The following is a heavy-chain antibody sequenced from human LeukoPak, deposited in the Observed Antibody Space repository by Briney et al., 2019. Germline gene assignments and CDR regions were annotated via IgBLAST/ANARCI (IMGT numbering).Heavy chain of an antibody. CDR2: IYYSGST. D-gene: IGHD4-17*01. CDR1: GDSISSHY. V-gene: IGHV4-59*11. J-gene: IGHJ5*02. Sequence: SETLSLTCTVSGDSISSHYWRWIRQPPGKGLVWIGYIYYSGSTNYNPSLKSRVTISIDTSKNQFSLKLSSVTAADTAVYYCAREGYGDYENWFDPWGQGTLVTVSS. CDR3: AREGYGDYENWFDP.